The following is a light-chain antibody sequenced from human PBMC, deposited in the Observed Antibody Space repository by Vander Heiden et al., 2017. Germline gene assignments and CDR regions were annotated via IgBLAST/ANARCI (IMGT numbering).Light chain of an antibody. J-gene: IGKJ2*01. CDR3: QQYDNLPT. V-gene: IGKV1-33*01. Sequence: DIPMNQSPSSLSASGGDRVTIASQASQDISNYLNWYQQKPGKAPKLLIYDASNLETGVPSRFSGSGSGTDFTFTISSLQPEDIATYYCQQYDNLPTFGQGTKLEIK. CDR1: QDISNY. CDR2: DAS.